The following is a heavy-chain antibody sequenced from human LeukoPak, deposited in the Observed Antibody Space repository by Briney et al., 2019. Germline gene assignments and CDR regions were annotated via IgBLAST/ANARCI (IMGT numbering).Heavy chain of an antibody. Sequence: GGSLRLSCAASGFTFSSYGMSWVRRAPGKGLEWVASIKPDGSEKYYLDSVKGRFTISRDNARDSLYLQMNSLRDDDTSVYFCARDASALYWGRGTLVTVSS. D-gene: IGHD6-19*01. V-gene: IGHV3-7*01. CDR2: IKPDGSEK. J-gene: IGHJ4*02. CDR3: ARDASALY. CDR1: GFTFSSYG.